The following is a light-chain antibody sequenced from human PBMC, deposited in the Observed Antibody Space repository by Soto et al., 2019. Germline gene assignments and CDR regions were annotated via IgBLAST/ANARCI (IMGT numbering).Light chain of an antibody. J-gene: IGKJ5*01. Sequence: DIQLTQSPSFLSASVGDRVTITCRASQDISSSLPWYQQKPGKAPKLLIYDASTWQGGLPSRCSGSGSGTEFTLTISSLQPEDFATYYCQQLNSYPSITFGQGTRLEIK. CDR3: QQLNSYPSIT. CDR1: QDISSS. V-gene: IGKV1-9*01. CDR2: DAS.